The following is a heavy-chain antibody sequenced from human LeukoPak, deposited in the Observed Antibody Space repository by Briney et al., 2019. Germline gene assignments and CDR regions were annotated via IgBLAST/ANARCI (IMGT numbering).Heavy chain of an antibody. CDR2: MYYSGNT. V-gene: IGHV4-39*01. Sequence: SETLSLTCTVSGGSISSSSYYWGWIRQPPGKGLEWIGSMYYSGNTDYNPSLKSRVTISVDTSKNQFSLKVNSVTAADTAVYYCARTLGWASSRYPFDGWGQGTLVAVSS. J-gene: IGHJ4*02. CDR1: GGSISSSSYY. CDR3: ARTLGWASSRYPFDG. D-gene: IGHD3-16*02.